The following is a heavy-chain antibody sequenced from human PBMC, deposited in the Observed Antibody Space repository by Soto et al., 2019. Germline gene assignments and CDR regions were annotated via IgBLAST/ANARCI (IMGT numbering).Heavy chain of an antibody. CDR2: ISNNGGNT. D-gene: IGHD6-19*01. CDR1: GFTFSDYA. Sequence: VQLLESGGVLVQPGGSLRLSCAASGFTFSDYAMSWVRQAPGKVLEWVSAISNNGGNTYYADSVKGRFTISRDNSKSTLYLRMNSLRDEDTALYYCAGGHDSGWWDWFDPWGQGTLVTVSS. CDR3: AGGHDSGWWDWFDP. V-gene: IGHV3-23*01. J-gene: IGHJ5*02.